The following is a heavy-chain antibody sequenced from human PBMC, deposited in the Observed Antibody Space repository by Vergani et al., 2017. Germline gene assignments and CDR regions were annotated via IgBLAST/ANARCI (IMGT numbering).Heavy chain of an antibody. J-gene: IGHJ4*02. CDR1: GFTFNHYA. CDR2: ISGSGGST. CDR3: ARTMSSGVPYGDYLHFDY. Sequence: EVQLLESGGDLVQPGGSLRLSCAASGFTFNHYAMNWVRQAPGKGLEWVSGISGSGGSTYYAGSVKGRFTISRDSSKNTLYLQMNSLSAGDTAVYYCARTMSSGVPYGDYLHFDYWGQGTLVTVSS. V-gene: IGHV3-23*01. D-gene: IGHD4-17*01.